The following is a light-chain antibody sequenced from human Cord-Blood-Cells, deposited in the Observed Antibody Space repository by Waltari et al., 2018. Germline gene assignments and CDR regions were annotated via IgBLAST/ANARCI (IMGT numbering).Light chain of an antibody. CDR1: SSDVGGYNY. J-gene: IGLJ3*02. Sequence: QSALTQPASVSGSPGQSITISCTGTSSDVGGYNYVSWYQQHPGKAPKFIIYDVSNRPSGLSKRFSGSKSGNTASLTSSGLQAEDEADYYCSSYTSSSTPVVFGGGTKLTVL. CDR2: DVS. V-gene: IGLV2-14*01. CDR3: SSYTSSSTPVV.